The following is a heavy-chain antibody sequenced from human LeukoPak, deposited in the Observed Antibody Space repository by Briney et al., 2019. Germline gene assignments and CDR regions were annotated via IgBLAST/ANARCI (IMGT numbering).Heavy chain of an antibody. V-gene: IGHV4-34*01. Sequence: SETLSLTCAVYGGSFSGYYWSWIRQPPGKGLEWIGEINHSGSTNYNPSLKSRVTISVDTSKNQFSLKLSSVTAADTAVYYCASTRRSSGSYPLDYWGQGTLVTVSS. CDR1: GGSFSGYY. CDR2: INHSGST. D-gene: IGHD3-10*01. J-gene: IGHJ4*02. CDR3: ASTRRSSGSYPLDY.